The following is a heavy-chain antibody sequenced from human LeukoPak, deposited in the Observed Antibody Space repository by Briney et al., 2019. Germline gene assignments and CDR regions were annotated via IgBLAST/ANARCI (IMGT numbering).Heavy chain of an antibody. D-gene: IGHD1-26*01. Sequence: SETLSLTCTVSGGSTSSSTYYWGWIRQPPGKGLEWIGSIYYSGSTYYNPSLKSRVTTFVDTSNNQFSLKLSSVTAADTAVYYCARHSGRSGNYGYHFDYWGQGTLVTVSS. CDR1: GGSTSSSTYY. CDR3: ARHSGRSGNYGYHFDY. J-gene: IGHJ4*02. CDR2: IYYSGST. V-gene: IGHV4-39*01.